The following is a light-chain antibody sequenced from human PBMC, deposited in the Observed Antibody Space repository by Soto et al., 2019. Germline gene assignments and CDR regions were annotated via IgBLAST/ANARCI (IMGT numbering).Light chain of an antibody. CDR3: AAWDDSLNGPV. Sequence: QSALTQPPSASGSPGQSVTISCTGTSSDVGGYNYVSWYQQHPGKAPKLMIYEVSNRPSGVPDRFSGSKSGNTASLTVSGLQAEDEADYYCAAWDDSLNGPVFGGGTKLTVL. CDR1: SSDVGGYNY. V-gene: IGLV2-8*01. CDR2: EVS. J-gene: IGLJ2*01.